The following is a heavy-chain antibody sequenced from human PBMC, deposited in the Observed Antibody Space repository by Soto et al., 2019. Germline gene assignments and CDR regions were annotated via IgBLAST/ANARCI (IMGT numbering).Heavy chain of an antibody. V-gene: IGHV4-31*03. J-gene: IGHJ4*02. D-gene: IGHD3-22*01. Sequence: TLALTCTVSGGSISSGGYYWSWIRQHPGKGLEWIGYIYYSGSTYYNPSLKSRVTISVDTSKNQFSLKLSSVTAADTAVYYCARGVSSGFDYWGQGTLVTVSS. CDR3: ARGVSSGFDY. CDR1: GGSISSGGYY. CDR2: IYYSGST.